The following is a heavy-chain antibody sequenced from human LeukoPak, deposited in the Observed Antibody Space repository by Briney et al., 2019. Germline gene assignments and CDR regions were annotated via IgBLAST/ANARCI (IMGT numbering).Heavy chain of an antibody. CDR1: GGSISSSSYF. J-gene: IGHJ4*02. D-gene: IGHD3-9*01. CDR2: FYYSGNT. Sequence: SETLSLTCTVSGGSISSSSYFWGWLRQPPGKGLEWIGTFYYSGNTYYNPSLKKRVTISVDTSNNQFSLKLSSVTAPDTAVYYCARHRYVDRLSPFGFWGQGTLVTVSS. CDR3: ARHRYVDRLSPFGF. V-gene: IGHV4-39*01.